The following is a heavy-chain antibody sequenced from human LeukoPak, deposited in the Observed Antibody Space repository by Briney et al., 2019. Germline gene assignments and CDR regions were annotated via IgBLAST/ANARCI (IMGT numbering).Heavy chain of an antibody. Sequence: SVKVSCKASGGTFITYAISWVRQAPGQGLEWMGRIIPILGITNYAQKFQGRVTITADKSTNTAYMELRSLRSDDTAVYYCARGEVGAMDYWGQGTLVTVSS. J-gene: IGHJ4*02. V-gene: IGHV1-69*04. CDR3: ARGEVGAMDY. CDR2: IIPILGIT. D-gene: IGHD1-26*01. CDR1: GGTFITYA.